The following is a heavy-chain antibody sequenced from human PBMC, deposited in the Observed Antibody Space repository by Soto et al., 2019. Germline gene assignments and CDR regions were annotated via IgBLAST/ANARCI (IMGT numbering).Heavy chain of an antibody. CDR1: GYTFTGYY. V-gene: IGHV1-2*02. Sequence: ASVKVSCKASGYTFTGYYMHWVRQAPGQGLEWMGWINPNSGGTNYAQKFQGRVTMTRDTSISTAYMELSRLRSDDTAVYYCARPITMVRGAIDTWGQGTLVTVSS. D-gene: IGHD3-10*01. CDR3: ARPITMVRGAIDT. J-gene: IGHJ5*02. CDR2: INPNSGGT.